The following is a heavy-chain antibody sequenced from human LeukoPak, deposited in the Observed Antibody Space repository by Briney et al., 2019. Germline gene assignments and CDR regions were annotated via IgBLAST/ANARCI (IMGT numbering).Heavy chain of an antibody. V-gene: IGHV4-61*02. J-gene: IGHJ4*02. Sequence: SETLSLTCTVSGGSITNGGYYWSWIRQPAGKGLEWIGRIYTTGNTNYNPSLKSRVTISLDTSKNQFSLKLSSVSAEDTASYYCARERLGGSYYRPVDYWGQGTLVTVSS. CDR2: IYTTGNT. CDR3: ARERLGGSYYRPVDY. D-gene: IGHD1-26*01. CDR1: GGSITNGGYY.